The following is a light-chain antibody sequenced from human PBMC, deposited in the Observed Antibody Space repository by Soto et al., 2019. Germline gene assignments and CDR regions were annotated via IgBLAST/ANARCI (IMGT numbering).Light chain of an antibody. CDR3: AEWDDSLNGLDV. CDR1: SSNIGSNT. V-gene: IGLV1-44*01. Sequence: QSVLTQPPSASGTPGQRVTISCSGSSSNIGSNTVNWYQQLPGTAPKLLIYSNNQRPSGVPDRFSGSKSGTSASLAISGLQSEDEADYYCAEWDDSLNGLDVFGTGTKLTVL. J-gene: IGLJ1*01. CDR2: SNN.